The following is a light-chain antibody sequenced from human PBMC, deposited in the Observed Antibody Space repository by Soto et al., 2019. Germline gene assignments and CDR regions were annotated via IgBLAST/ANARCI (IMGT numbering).Light chain of an antibody. Sequence: EIVMTQSPATLSVSPGERATLSCRASQSVSSNLAWYQQKPGQAPRLLIYGASTRATGIPARFSGSGSGTEFTFTISSLQSEDFAVYYCQQYNNWPLSLTFGGGTKVDIK. CDR1: QSVSSN. CDR2: GAS. J-gene: IGKJ4*01. CDR3: QQYNNWPLSLT. V-gene: IGKV3-15*01.